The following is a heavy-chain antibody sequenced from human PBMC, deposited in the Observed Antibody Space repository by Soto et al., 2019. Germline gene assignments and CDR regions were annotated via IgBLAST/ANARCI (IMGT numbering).Heavy chain of an antibody. CDR3: ARAQRVSSFYYYYYGMDV. D-gene: IGHD6-6*01. Sequence: SVKVSCKASGGTFSSYAISWVRQAPGQGLEWRGGIIPIFGTANYAQKFQGRVTITADESTSTAYMELSSLRSEDTAVYYCARAQRVSSFYYYYYGMDVWGQGTTVTVSS. CDR1: GGTFSSYA. J-gene: IGHJ6*02. CDR2: IIPIFGTA. V-gene: IGHV1-69*13.